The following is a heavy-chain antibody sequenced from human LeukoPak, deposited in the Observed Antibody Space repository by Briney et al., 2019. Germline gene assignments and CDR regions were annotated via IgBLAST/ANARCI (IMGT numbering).Heavy chain of an antibody. Sequence: GESLKISCKGSGYSFTSYWIGWVRQMPGKGLEWMGIIYPGDSDTRYSPSFQGQVTISADKSISTAYLQWSSLKASDTAMYYCARHPKPGARIAAAGSLNWFDPWGQGTLVTVSS. J-gene: IGHJ5*02. CDR1: GYSFTSYW. CDR2: IYPGDSDT. V-gene: IGHV5-51*01. D-gene: IGHD6-13*01. CDR3: ARHPKPGARIAAAGSLNWFDP.